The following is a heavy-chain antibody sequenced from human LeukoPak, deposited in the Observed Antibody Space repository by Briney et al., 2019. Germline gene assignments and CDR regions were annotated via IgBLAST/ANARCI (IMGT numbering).Heavy chain of an antibody. CDR1: GFTFSSYG. D-gene: IGHD1-1*01. CDR2: IRYDGSNK. V-gene: IGHV3-30*02. CDR3: AMAPSFGRGTYYYYYMDV. J-gene: IGHJ6*03. Sequence: LPGGSLRLSCAASGFTFSSYGMHWVRQAPGKGLEWVAFIRYDGSNKYYADSVKGRFTISRDNAKNSLYLQMNSLRAEDTAVYYCAMAPSFGRGTYYYYYMDVWGKGTTVTVSS.